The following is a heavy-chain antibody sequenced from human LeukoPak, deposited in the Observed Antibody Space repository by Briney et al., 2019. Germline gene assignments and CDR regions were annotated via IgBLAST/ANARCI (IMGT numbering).Heavy chain of an antibody. CDR3: AREMLRDGSYLIED. CDR2: IYVAGNT. Sequence: PGGSLRLSCAASGFTVSDNFMTWVRRAPGKGLEWVSVIYVAGNTYYADSVEGRLTVSRDNSKNTLYLQMNSLRADDTAVYYCAREMLRDGSYLIEDWGQGILVTVSS. J-gene: IGHJ4*02. CDR1: GFTVSDNF. D-gene: IGHD1-26*01. V-gene: IGHV3-53*01.